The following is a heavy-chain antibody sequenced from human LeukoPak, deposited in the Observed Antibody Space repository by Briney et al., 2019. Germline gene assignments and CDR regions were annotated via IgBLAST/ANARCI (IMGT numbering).Heavy chain of an antibody. CDR1: GFTFSSYS. CDR3: AREHPCGYLVQDY. CDR2: ISSSSSYI. V-gene: IGHV3-21*01. D-gene: IGHD2-15*01. J-gene: IGHJ4*02. Sequence: GGSLRLSCAASGFTFSSYSMNWVRQAPGKGLEWVSSISSSSSYIYYADSVKGRFTISRDNAKNSLYLQMNSLRAEDTAVYYCAREHPCGYLVQDYWGQGTLVTVSS.